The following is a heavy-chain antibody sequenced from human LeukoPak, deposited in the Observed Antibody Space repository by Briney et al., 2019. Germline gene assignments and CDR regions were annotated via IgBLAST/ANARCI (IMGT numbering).Heavy chain of an antibody. Sequence: GGSLRLSCAASGFTFSGYNMNCVRQAPGKGLEWVSYISSTSSTISYADSVKGRFTISRDNAKNSLYLQMNSLRAEDTAVYYCARVRAAAGSYYYMDVWGKGTTVTVSS. CDR1: GFTFSGYN. CDR2: ISSTSSTI. CDR3: ARVRAAAGSYYYMDV. V-gene: IGHV3-48*01. D-gene: IGHD6-13*01. J-gene: IGHJ6*03.